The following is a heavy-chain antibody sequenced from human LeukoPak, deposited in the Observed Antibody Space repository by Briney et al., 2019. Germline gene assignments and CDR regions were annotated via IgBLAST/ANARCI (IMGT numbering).Heavy chain of an antibody. CDR3: ARSQESRYSYGYV. J-gene: IGHJ4*02. Sequence: SETLSLTCAVYGGSFSGYYWSWIRQPPGKGLEWIGEINHSGSTNHNPSLKSRVTISVDTSKNQFSLKLSSVTAADTAVYYCARSQESRYSYGYVWGQGTLVTVSS. CDR1: GGSFSGYY. CDR2: INHSGST. V-gene: IGHV4-34*01. D-gene: IGHD5-18*01.